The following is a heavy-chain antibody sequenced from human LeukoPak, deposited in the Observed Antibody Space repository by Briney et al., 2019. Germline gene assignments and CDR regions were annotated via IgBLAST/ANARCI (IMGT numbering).Heavy chain of an antibody. V-gene: IGHV4-59*12. J-gene: IGHJ4*02. D-gene: IGHD6-19*01. CDR2: IYSSGST. CDR3: GREGSGWTVDY. CDR1: GGSIRGYY. Sequence: SETLSLTCNVSGGSIRGYYWSWIRQPPGKGLEWIGYIYSSGSTNYNPSLKSRVTMSVDTSKNQFSLKVSSVTAADTAVYYCGREGSGWTVDYWGQGTLVTVSS.